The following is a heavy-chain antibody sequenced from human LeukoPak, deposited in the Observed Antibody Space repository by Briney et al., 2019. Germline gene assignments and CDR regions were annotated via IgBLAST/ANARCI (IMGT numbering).Heavy chain of an antibody. D-gene: IGHD3-3*01. CDR1: GFTFSGSA. CDR3: AGNYDSWTGLSY. V-gene: IGHV3-73*01. CDR2: IGNKASNYAT. Sequence: PGGSLRLSCAASGFTFSGSAMHWVRQASGKGLEWVGHIGNKASNYATDYAPSLKGRFTISRDDSKDTAYLQVNSLKPEDTAVYYCAGNYDSWTGLSYWGLGTLVTVSS. J-gene: IGHJ4*02.